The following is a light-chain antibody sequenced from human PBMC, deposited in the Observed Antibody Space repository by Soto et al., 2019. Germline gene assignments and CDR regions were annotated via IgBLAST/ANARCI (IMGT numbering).Light chain of an antibody. CDR1: SAEFGEDDN. CDR3: SAYAGSRSLL. Sequence: QSALTQPPSASGSPGQAVTISCTGTSAEFGEDDNVSWYRQYPGKAPKLLIYDVTERPSGVPDRFSGSKSGNTASLTVSGLRVEDEGDYYCSAYAGSRSLLFGGGTKLTVL. CDR2: DVT. V-gene: IGLV2-8*01. J-gene: IGLJ2*01.